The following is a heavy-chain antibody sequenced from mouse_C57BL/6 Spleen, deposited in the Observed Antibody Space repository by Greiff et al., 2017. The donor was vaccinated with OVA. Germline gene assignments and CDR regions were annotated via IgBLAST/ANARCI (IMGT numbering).Heavy chain of an antibody. CDR2: ISDGGSYT. V-gene: IGHV5-4*01. Sequence: EVQLVESGGGLVKPGGSLKLSCAASGFTFSSYAMSWVRQTPEKRLEWVATISDGGSYTYYPDNVKGRFTISRDNAKNNLYLQMSHLKSEDTAMYYCARDLDTGYFDYWGQGTTLTVSS. CDR3: ARDLDTGYFDY. CDR1: GFTFSSYA. J-gene: IGHJ2*01.